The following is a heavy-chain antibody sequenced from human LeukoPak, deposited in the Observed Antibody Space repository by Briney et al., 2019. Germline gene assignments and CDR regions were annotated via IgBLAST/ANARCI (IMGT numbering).Heavy chain of an antibody. V-gene: IGHV1-2*02. CDR1: GYTFTGYY. CDR3: ARDRYYDFWSGTDVHYYYYMDV. Sequence: ASVKVSCKASGYTFTGYYMHWVRQAPGQGLEWMGWINPNSGGTNYAQKFQGRVTMTRDTSISTAYMELSRLRSDDTAVYYCARDRYYDFWSGTDVHYYYYMDVWGKGTTVTVSS. J-gene: IGHJ6*03. CDR2: INPNSGGT. D-gene: IGHD3-3*01.